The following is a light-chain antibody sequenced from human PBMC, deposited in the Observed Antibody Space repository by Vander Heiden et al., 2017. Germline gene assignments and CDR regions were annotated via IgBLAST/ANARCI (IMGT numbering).Light chain of an antibody. Sequence: QSVLTQPASVSGAPGQRVTISCTGSSSNIGAGYAVNWYQQFPGTAPKLVIYDRDTRPSGVPDRFSGSWSGTSASLTITRLQAEDEAVYYCQSYDTSLTGSVFGAGTTVTVL. CDR2: DRD. J-gene: IGLJ1*01. CDR1: SSNIGAGYA. V-gene: IGLV1-40*01. CDR3: QSYDTSLTGSV.